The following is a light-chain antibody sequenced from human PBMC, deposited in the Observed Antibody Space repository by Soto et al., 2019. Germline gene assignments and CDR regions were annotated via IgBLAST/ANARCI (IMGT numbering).Light chain of an antibody. Sequence: QSALTQPRSVSGSPGQSVTISCTGTRSDVGDYNYVSWYQHHPGKAPKLMIYDVNKRPSGVPDLFSGTKSGNTASLTISGLQAEDEADSYCCSYAGSYPLWVFGGGTKVTVL. CDR1: RSDVGDYNY. CDR2: DVN. CDR3: CSYAGSYPLWV. V-gene: IGLV2-11*01. J-gene: IGLJ3*02.